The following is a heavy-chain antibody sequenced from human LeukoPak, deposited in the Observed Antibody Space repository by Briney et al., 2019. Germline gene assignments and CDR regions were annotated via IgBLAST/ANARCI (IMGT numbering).Heavy chain of an antibody. CDR2: IYYRST. D-gene: IGHD4-23*01. V-gene: IGHV4-59*08. J-gene: IGHJ6*02. CDR1: GGSISSYY. Sequence: PSETLSLTCTVSGGSISSYYWSWSRQPPGKGLEWIGYIYYRSTNYNPSLKSRVTISIDTSKNQFSLKLSSVTAADTAVYYCARLLYAGVTDDGMDVWGQGTTVTVSS. CDR3: ARLLYAGVTDDGMDV.